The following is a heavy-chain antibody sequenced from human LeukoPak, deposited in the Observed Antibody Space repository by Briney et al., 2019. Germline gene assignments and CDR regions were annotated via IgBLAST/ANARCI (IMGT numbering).Heavy chain of an antibody. CDR2: FDPDDGET. CDR1: GKSLLDLS. V-gene: IGHV1-24*01. Sequence: ASVEVSCKVSGKSLLDLSIYWVRQAPGKGLEWMGGFDPDDGETAYAQKFQGRVTITTDESTSTAYMELRSLRSDDTAVYYCARVWDLGFDYWGQGTLVTVSS. J-gene: IGHJ4*02. D-gene: IGHD3-16*01. CDR3: ARVWDLGFDY.